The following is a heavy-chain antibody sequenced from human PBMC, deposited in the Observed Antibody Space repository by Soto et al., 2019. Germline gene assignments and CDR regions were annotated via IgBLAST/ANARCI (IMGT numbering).Heavy chain of an antibody. CDR1: GFSLTTQGVH. D-gene: IGHD3-10*01. J-gene: IGHJ4*02. V-gene: IGHV2-5*02. Sequence: QITLKESGPPLVKPTQTLTLTCTFSGFSLTTQGVHVGWFRQPPGKALEWLALIYWDDNEVYSPSLKNRLTNTKDPPKSQVVLTLATVDPVDTATYYCVYRDVGDYCFQFWGQGILVKRLL. CDR3: VYRDVGDYCFQF. CDR2: IYWDDNE.